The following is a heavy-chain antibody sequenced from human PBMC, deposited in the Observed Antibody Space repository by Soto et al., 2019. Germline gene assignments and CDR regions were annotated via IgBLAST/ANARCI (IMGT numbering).Heavy chain of an antibody. D-gene: IGHD6-6*01. CDR1: GDSFSINIAA. CDR2: TYYRSKWYN. V-gene: IGHV6-1*01. Sequence: SQTLSLTCAISGDSFSINIAAWNWIRQSPSRGLEWLGRTYYRSKWYNDYAVSVKSRIAINPDTSKNQFSLQLNSVTPEDTAVYYCARTTAISSSSYYYGTDVWGQGTTVTVSS. CDR3: ARTTAISSSSYYYGTDV. J-gene: IGHJ6*02.